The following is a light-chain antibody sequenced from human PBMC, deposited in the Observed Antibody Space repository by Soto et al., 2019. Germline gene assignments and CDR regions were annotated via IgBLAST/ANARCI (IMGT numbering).Light chain of an antibody. J-gene: IGKJ2*01. Sequence: DIVMTQSPDSLAVSLGERATINCKSSQSVLYSSNNKNYLAWYQQKPGQPPKLLIYWASTRESGVPDRFSGTGSGTDFALPITSLQAADVAVYYYHQYSSTPYTFGQGTKLDIK. CDR2: WAS. V-gene: IGKV4-1*01. CDR3: HQYSSTPYT. CDR1: QSVLYSSNNKNY.